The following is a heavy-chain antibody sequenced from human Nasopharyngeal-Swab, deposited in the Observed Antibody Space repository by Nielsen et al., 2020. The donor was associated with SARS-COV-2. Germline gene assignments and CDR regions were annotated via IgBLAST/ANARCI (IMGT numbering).Heavy chain of an antibody. V-gene: IGHV3-48*03. CDR3: ARDPLATGPFNLDY. Sequence: GESLKISCAASGFTFSSYEMNWVRQAPGKGLEWVSYISSSGSTIYYADSVKGRLTISRDNAKNTLYLQMNSLRAEDTAVYYCARDPLATGPFNLDYWGQGTLVTVSS. CDR1: GFTFSSYE. D-gene: IGHD2-15*01. CDR2: ISSSGSTI. J-gene: IGHJ4*02.